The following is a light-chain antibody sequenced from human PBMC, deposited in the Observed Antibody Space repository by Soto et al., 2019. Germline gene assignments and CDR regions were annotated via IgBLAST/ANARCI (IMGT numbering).Light chain of an antibody. V-gene: IGKV1-5*01. CDR2: EAA. CDR3: QQYNSFPLT. Sequence: DIQMTQSPSTLSASIGDTVTISCRASQSIYKWLAWYQQKPQKAPKVLIFEAAGLESGVSSRFRGSGSGTEFTLTISGLQPDDLATYYCQQYNSFPLTLGGWTTVEL. CDR1: QSIYKW. J-gene: IGKJ4*01.